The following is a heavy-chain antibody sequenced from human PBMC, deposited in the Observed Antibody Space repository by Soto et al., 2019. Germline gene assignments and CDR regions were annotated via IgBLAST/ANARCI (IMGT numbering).Heavy chain of an antibody. Sequence: GSLRLSCAASGFTVSSNYMSWVRQAPGKGLEWVSVIYSGGSTYYADSVKGRFTISRDNSKNTLYLQMNSLRAEDTAVYYCARDRWLLWFGESYYYYGMDVWGQGTTVTVSS. CDR1: GFTVSSNY. D-gene: IGHD3-10*01. V-gene: IGHV3-66*01. CDR2: IYSGGST. CDR3: ARDRWLLWFGESYYYYGMDV. J-gene: IGHJ6*02.